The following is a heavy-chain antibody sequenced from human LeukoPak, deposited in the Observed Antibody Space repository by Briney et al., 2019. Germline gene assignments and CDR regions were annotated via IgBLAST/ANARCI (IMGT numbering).Heavy chain of an antibody. V-gene: IGHV4-59*01. CDR3: ARDKTGNNWFDP. Sequence: SETLSLTCTVSGGSISSYYWSWIRQPPGKGLEWIGYIYYSGSTNYNPSLNSRVTISVDTSKSQFSLKLSSVTAADTAVYYCARDKTGNNWFDPWGQGTLVTVSS. CDR1: GGSISSYY. CDR2: IYYSGST. J-gene: IGHJ5*02. D-gene: IGHD1-1*01.